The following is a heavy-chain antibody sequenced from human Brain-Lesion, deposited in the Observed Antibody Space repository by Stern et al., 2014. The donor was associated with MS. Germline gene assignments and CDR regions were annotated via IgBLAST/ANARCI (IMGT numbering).Heavy chain of an antibody. D-gene: IGHD6-13*01. Sequence: QVQLQESGPGLVKPSGTLSLTCVVSGGSISSSNWWSWVRQSPGKGLEWIGESDHSGSTIYNPSLKSRVTVSVDKSKNRFYLHLSPGPAADTAVYFCARFPASRPHVFDSWGQGTLVTVSS. CDR1: GGSISSSNW. V-gene: IGHV4-4*02. CDR2: SDHSGST. CDR3: ARFPASRPHVFDS. J-gene: IGHJ4*02.